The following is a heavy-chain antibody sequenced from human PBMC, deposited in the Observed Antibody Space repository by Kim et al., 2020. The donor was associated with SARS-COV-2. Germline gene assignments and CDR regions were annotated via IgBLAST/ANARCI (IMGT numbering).Heavy chain of an antibody. Sequence: SVKVSCKASGGTFSSYAISWVRQAPGQGLEWMGGIIPIFGTANYAQKFQGRVTITADESTSTAYMELSSLRSEDTAVYYCARDMSRGYSSSWYYGDYYYGMDVWGQGTTVTVSS. CDR2: IIPIFGTA. CDR1: GGTFSSYA. CDR3: ARDMSRGYSSSWYYGDYYYGMDV. D-gene: IGHD6-13*01. V-gene: IGHV1-69*13. J-gene: IGHJ6*02.